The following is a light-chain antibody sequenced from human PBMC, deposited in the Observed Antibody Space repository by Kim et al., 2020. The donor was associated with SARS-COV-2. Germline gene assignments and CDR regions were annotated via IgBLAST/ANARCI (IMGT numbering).Light chain of an antibody. CDR1: RSVSTS. J-gene: IGKJ4*01. V-gene: IGKV3-11*01. Sequence: LPPGEEATLACRASRSVSTSLAWYQQNPGQAPRLLIYDSSTRAPGIPARFVGRGSGTDFTLTITGLDPEDFAVYYCQQRSDWPPLTFGGGTRVEI. CDR2: DSS. CDR3: QQRSDWPPLT.